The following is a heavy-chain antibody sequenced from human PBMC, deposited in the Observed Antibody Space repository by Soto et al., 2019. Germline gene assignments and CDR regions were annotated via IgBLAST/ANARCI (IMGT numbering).Heavy chain of an antibody. CDR1: GFTFSSYA. CDR2: ISGSGGST. V-gene: IGHV3-23*01. Sequence: EVQLLESGGGLVQPGGSLRLSCAASGFTFSSYAMSWVRQAPGKGLEWVSAISGSGGSTYYADSVKGRFTISRDNSKNTRYLQMNSLRAEDTAVYYGAKGSGVVPAASRIDYWYFDLWGRGTLVTVSS. J-gene: IGHJ2*01. D-gene: IGHD2-2*01. CDR3: AKGSGVVPAASRIDYWYFDL.